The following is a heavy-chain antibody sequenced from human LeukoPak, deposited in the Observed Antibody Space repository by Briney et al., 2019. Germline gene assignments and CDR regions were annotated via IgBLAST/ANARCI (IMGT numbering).Heavy chain of an antibody. CDR3: ARGYYYGSGGRFDP. CDR1: GYSISSGYY. Sequence: ASETLSLTCAVSGYSISSGYYWGWVRHPPGKGLEWIGSIYHSGSTYYNPSLKSRVTISVDTSKNQFSLKLSSVTAADTAVYYCARGYYYGSGGRFDPWGQGTLVTVSS. D-gene: IGHD3-10*01. J-gene: IGHJ5*02. CDR2: IYHSGST. V-gene: IGHV4-38-2*01.